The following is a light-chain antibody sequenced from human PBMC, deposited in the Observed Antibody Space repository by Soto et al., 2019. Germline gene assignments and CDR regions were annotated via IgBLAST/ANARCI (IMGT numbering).Light chain of an antibody. CDR2: GAS. CDR3: QQYGSSTLT. V-gene: IGKV3-20*01. CDR1: QSVSNSY. Sequence: EIVLTQSPGTLSLSPGERATLSCRASQSVSNSYLAWYQQKPGQAPRLLIYGASSRATGIPDSFSGSGSGTDSTLTISRLEPEDSAVYYCQQYGSSTLTLGGGTKVDIK. J-gene: IGKJ4*01.